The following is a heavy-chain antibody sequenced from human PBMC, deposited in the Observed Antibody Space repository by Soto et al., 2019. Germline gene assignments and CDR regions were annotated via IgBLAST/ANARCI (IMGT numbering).Heavy chain of an antibody. J-gene: IGHJ4*02. V-gene: IGHV4-34*01. CDR2: VNHSGST. D-gene: IGHD3-10*01. CDR3: ARGQYYYGSGSNPVSYFDY. Sequence: SETLSLTCAVYGGSFSCYYWSWIRQPPGKGLEWIGEVNHSGSTNYNPSLKSRVTISVDTSKNQFSLKLSSVTAADTAVYYCARGQYYYGSGSNPVSYFDYWGQGTLVTVSS. CDR1: GGSFSCYY.